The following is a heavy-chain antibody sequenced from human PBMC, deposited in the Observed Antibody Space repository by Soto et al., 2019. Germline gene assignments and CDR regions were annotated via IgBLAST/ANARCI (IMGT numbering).Heavy chain of an antibody. D-gene: IGHD6-6*01. V-gene: IGHV4-39*01. CDR2: IYYSGST. J-gene: IGHJ4*02. CDR1: GGSISSSSYY. CDR3: ARGKFAYRDVHPELYSSSPWGVFGFDY. Sequence: SETLSLTCTVSGGSISSSSYYWGWIRQPPGKGLEWIGSIYYSGSTYYNPSLKSRVTISVDTSKNQFSLKLSSVTAADTAVYYCARGKFAYRDVHPELYSSSPWGVFGFDYWGQGTLVTVSS.